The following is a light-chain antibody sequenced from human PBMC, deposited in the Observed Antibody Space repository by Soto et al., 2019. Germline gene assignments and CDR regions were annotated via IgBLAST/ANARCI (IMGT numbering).Light chain of an antibody. Sequence: QSVLTQPPSASGSPGQSVTISCTGTSGDVGAYNYVSWYQQHPGKAPKLMIYEVNKRPSGVPDRFSGSKSGNTASLTVSGLQADDEADYYCSSYTSSTTLYVFGTGTKLTVL. CDR1: SGDVGAYNY. J-gene: IGLJ1*01. V-gene: IGLV2-8*01. CDR3: SSYTSSTTLYV. CDR2: EVN.